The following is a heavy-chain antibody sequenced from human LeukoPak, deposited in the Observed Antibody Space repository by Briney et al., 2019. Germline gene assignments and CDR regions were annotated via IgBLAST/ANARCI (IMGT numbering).Heavy chain of an antibody. Sequence: GGPLTLPCTASGFTFSSYAMSWLRQAPGKGLEWVSAISGSGGSTDSADSVKGRFTISRDNAKNTLYLQMNSLRVEDTAVYYCAKGTYSSGSPLDYWGQGTLVTVSS. D-gene: IGHD6-19*01. CDR2: ISGSGGST. J-gene: IGHJ4*02. V-gene: IGHV3-23*01. CDR3: AKGTYSSGSPLDY. CDR1: GFTFSSYA.